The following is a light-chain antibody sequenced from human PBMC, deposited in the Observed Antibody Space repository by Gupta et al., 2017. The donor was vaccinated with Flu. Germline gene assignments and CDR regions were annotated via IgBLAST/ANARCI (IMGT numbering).Light chain of an antibody. V-gene: IGKV1-33*01. J-gene: IGKJ2*03. Sequence: DTRMTQSPSFLSASVGDRVTITCQASQDIRNSLNWYQQKLGKAPKLLIYDASSLERGVPSRFSGSGSGTDFTLSISSPQPEDSATYYCQQYDDLPYGFGPGTKLEIK. CDR2: DAS. CDR3: QQYDDLPYG. CDR1: QDIRNS.